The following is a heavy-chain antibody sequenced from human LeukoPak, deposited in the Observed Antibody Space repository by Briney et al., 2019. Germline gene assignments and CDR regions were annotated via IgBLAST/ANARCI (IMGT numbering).Heavy chain of an antibody. D-gene: IGHD6-13*01. CDR2: INGDGRTT. V-gene: IGHV3-74*01. Sequence: GGSLRLSCAASGFTFSSHWMHWVRQAPGKGLVWVSRINGDGRTTSSADSVKGRFTISRDNAKNTLYLQMNSLRAEDTAVYYCARAGLAAASDYWGQGTPVTVSS. J-gene: IGHJ4*02. CDR1: GFTFSSHW. CDR3: ARAGLAAASDY.